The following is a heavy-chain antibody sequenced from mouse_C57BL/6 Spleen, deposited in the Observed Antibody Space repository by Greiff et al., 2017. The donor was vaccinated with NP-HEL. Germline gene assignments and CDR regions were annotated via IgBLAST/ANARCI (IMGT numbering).Heavy chain of an antibody. CDR1: GYAFSSYW. V-gene: IGHV1-80*01. J-gene: IGHJ1*03. D-gene: IGHD2-4*01. CDR2: IYPGAGDT. CDR3: ARSHYDHWYFDV. Sequence: QVQLQQSGAELVKPGASVKISCKASGYAFSSYWMNWVKQRPGKGLEWIGQIYPGAGDTNYNGKFKGKATLTADKSSSTAYMQLSSLTSEDSAVYFCARSHYDHWYFDVWGTGTTVTVSS.